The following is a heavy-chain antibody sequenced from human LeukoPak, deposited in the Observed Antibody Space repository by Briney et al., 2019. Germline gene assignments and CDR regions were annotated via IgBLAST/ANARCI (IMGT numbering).Heavy chain of an antibody. CDR2: ISGSGGST. D-gene: IGHD6-19*01. J-gene: IGHJ4*02. CDR3: ANAGQTLAIAVAGTAAY. CDR1: GFTFSSYA. V-gene: IGHV3-23*01. Sequence: PGGSLRLSCAASGFTFSSYAMSWVRQAPGKGLEWVSAISGSGGSTYYADSVKGRFTISRDNSKNTLYLQMNSLRAEDTAVYYCANAGQTLAIAVAGTAAYWGQGTLVTVSS.